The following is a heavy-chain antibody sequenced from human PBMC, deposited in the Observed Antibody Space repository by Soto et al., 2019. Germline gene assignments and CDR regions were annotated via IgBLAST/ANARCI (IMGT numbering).Heavy chain of an antibody. CDR2: IYYSGST. D-gene: IGHD3-10*01. J-gene: IGHJ4*02. CDR3: ARALMARTGQYYFDY. CDR1: GGSISSGGYY. V-gene: IGHV4-31*03. Sequence: FLTCTVSGGSISSGGYYWSWIRQHPGKGLEWIGYIYYSGSTYYNPSLKSRVTISVDTSKNQFSLKLSSVTAADTAVYYCARALMARTGQYYFDYWGQGTLVTVSS.